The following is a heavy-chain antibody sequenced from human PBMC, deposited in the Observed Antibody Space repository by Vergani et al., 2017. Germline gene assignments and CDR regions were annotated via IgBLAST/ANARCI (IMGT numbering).Heavy chain of an antibody. Sequence: EVDLVESGGGLAQPGGSLRLSCEASGITFWKFGMHWVRQGSGKGLDWVSGISWNSGAVDYADSVRGRFTISRDKAKNSLFLEMNSLRFEDTAVYFCTKGSVYYHDSAGHGYDPYTGFDLWGQGTLVTVSS. V-gene: IGHV3-9*01. CDR2: ISWNSGAV. D-gene: IGHD5-12*01. CDR1: GITFWKFG. J-gene: IGHJ3*01. CDR3: TKGSVYYHDSAGHGYDPYTGFDL.